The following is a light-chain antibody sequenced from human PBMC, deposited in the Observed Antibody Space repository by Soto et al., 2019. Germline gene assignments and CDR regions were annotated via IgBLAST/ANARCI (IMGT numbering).Light chain of an antibody. J-gene: IGLJ3*02. Sequence: QSALTQPRSVSGSPGQSVTISCTGTSSDVGNYNYVSWYQQHPGKAPKVMIYDVNKWPSGVPDRFSGSKSGNTASLTISGLQAEDEADYYCCSYACSDTWVFGGGTKVTVL. CDR1: SSDVGNYNY. V-gene: IGLV2-11*01. CDR2: DVN. CDR3: CSYACSDTWV.